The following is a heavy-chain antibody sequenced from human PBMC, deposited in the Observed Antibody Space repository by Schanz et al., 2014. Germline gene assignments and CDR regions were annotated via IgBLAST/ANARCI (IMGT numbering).Heavy chain of an antibody. CDR1: GGSVRSGGDY. CDR2: ISYSGST. D-gene: IGHD4-17*01. J-gene: IGHJ3*02. CDR3: ARDRGHGDLPGDI. Sequence: QVQLQESGPGLVKPSQTLSLTCTVSGGSVRSGGDYWSWIRQHPGKGLEWIGFISYSGSTYYNPSLKSRVTISVDTSKNQFSLNLSSATAADTAVYYCARDRGHGDLPGDIWGQGTMXTVSS. V-gene: IGHV4-31*03.